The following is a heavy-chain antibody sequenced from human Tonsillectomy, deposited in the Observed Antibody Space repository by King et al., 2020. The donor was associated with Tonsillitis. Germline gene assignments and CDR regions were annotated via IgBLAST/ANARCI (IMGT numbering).Heavy chain of an antibody. J-gene: IGHJ4*02. V-gene: IGHV3-23*04. CDR1: GFTFSTSP. D-gene: IGHD3-3*01. Sequence: VQLVESGGGLVQPGGSLRLSCAASGFTFSTSPMNWVRQAPGKGLECVASISYSGGATSYADSVRGRFPISRDISKNTLYLQMDSLRAEDTAVYYCAKAVYYDFLGFDYWGQGTLVTVSS. CDR2: ISYSGGAT. CDR3: AKAVYYDFLGFDY.